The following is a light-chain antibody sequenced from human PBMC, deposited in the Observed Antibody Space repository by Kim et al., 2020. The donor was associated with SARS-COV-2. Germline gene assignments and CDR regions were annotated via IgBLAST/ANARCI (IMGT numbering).Light chain of an antibody. CDR2: S. V-gene: IGLV3-21*04. J-gene: IGLJ2*01. Sequence: LTQPPSVSVAPGKTARITCGGLNIGTKIVHWYQQRPGQAPVLVIYSERFSGSNSGNTATLTISRVEAGDEADYYCQVWDSRSDHVVFGGGTQLTVL. CDR3: QVWDSRSDHVV. CDR1: NIGTKI.